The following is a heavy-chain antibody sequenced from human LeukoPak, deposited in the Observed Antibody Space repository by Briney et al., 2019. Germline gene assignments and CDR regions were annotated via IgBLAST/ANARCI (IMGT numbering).Heavy chain of an antibody. D-gene: IGHD6-19*01. CDR1: GGTFSSYA. CDR3: ALAVAGTQDY. J-gene: IGHJ4*02. CDR2: IIPILGTA. Sequence: RASVKVSRKASGGTFSSYAISWVRQAPGQELEWMGGIIPILGTANYAQKFQGRVTITADESTSTAYMELSSLRSEDTAVYYCALAVAGTQDYWGQGTLVTVSS. V-gene: IGHV1-69*13.